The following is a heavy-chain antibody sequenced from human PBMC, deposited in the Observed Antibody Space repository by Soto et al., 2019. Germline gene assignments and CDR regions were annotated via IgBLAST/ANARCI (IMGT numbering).Heavy chain of an antibody. V-gene: IGHV1-3*01. CDR1: AYTCTSYA. Sequence: DSMNGTSQANAYTCTSYAMHWVRQSPGQRVEKRGWFNAGNGNTKYSQKFQGRATITRDTSASTAYMELSSLRSEDTPVYTFATGLVFSIDYWGQGTRVTVLS. J-gene: IGHJ4*02. CDR2: FNAGNGNT. D-gene: IGHD6-19*01. CDR3: ATGLVFSIDY.